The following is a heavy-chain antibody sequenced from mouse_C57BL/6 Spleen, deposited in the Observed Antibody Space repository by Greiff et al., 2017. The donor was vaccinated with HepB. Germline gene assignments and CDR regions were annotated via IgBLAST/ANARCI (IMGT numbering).Heavy chain of an antibody. J-gene: IGHJ4*01. D-gene: IGHD1-1*01. CDR2: IDPNSGGT. CDR1: GYTFTSYW. V-gene: IGHV1-72*01. Sequence: VQLQQPGAELVKPGASVKLSCKASGYTFTSYWMHWVKQRPGRGLEWIGRIDPNSGGTKYNEKFKSKATLTVDKPSSTAYMQISSLTSEDSAVCYCGIGSSYGGSAMGYWGQRTSVTVSS. CDR3: GIGSSYGGSAMGY.